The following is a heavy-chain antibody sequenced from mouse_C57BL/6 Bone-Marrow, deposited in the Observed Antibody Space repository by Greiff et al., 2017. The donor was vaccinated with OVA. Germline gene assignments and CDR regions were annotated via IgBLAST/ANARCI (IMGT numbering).Heavy chain of an antibody. D-gene: IGHD2-3*01. CDR1: GFTFSSYA. Sequence: EVQRVEPGGGLVKPGGSLKLSCAASGFTFSSYAMSWVRQTPEKRLEWVATISDGGSYTYYPDNVKGRFTISGDNATNTLYLQMSHLKSEDTAMYYCARGDGYSAWFAYWGQGTLVTVSA. CDR3: ARGDGYSAWFAY. V-gene: IGHV5-4*01. J-gene: IGHJ3*01. CDR2: ISDGGSYT.